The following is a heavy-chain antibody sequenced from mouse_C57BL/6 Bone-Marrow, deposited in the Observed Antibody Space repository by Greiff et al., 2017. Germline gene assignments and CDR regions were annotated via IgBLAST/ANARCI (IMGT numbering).Heavy chain of an antibody. CDR3: ARRGEQLSFDY. Sequence: QVQLQQPGAELVKPGASVKLSCKASGYTFTSYWMHWVKQRPGQGLEWIGMIHPNSGSTNYNEKFKSKATLTVDKSSSTAYMQLSSLTSEGSAVYYCARRGEQLSFDYWGQGTTLTVSS. V-gene: IGHV1-64*01. CDR2: IHPNSGST. CDR1: GYTFTSYW. D-gene: IGHD3-2*02. J-gene: IGHJ2*01.